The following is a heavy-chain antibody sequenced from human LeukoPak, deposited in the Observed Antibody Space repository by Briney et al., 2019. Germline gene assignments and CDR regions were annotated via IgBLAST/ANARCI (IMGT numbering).Heavy chain of an antibody. CDR3: ARELQYSSSSGGGYYYYMDV. CDR1: GFTVTNYY. V-gene: IGHV3-7*01. Sequence: GGSLRLSCAASGFTVTNYYMSWVRQAPGKGLEWVANIKQDGSEKYYVDSVKGRFTISRDNAKNSLYLQMNSLRAEDTAVYYCARELQYSSSSGGGYYYYMDVWGKGTTVTVSS. CDR2: IKQDGSEK. J-gene: IGHJ6*03. D-gene: IGHD6-6*01.